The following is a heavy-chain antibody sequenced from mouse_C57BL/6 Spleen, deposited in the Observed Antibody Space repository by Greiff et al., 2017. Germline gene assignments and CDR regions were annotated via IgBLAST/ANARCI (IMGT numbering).Heavy chain of an antibody. CDR2: IYPGSGNT. D-gene: IGHD2-3*01. J-gene: IGHJ4*01. Sequence: QVQLQQSGAELVTPGASVKLSCKASGYTFTEYTIHRVKQRSGQGLEWIGWIYPGSGNTKYNEKFKGKATLTAETSASTAYIQLSSLTSEDSAVYYCATWGYDGYWAMDYWGQGNSVTVSS. CDR3: ATWGYDGYWAMDY. V-gene: IGHV1-66*01. CDR1: GYTFTEYT.